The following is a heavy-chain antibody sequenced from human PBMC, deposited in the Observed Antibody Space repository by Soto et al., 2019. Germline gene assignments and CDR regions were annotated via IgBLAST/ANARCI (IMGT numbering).Heavy chain of an antibody. CDR2: MNPNSGNT. CDR1: GYTFTSYD. CDR3: ARPATTVTHYGLDA. D-gene: IGHD4-17*01. Sequence: QVQLVQSGAEVKKPGASVKVSCKASGYTFTSYDINWVRQATGQGLEWMGWMNPNSGNTGDAQKFQGRVTETSNTPSGAADSEPSSLTGEATAVYFCARPATTVTHYGLDAWGQSTTVTVA. J-gene: IGHJ6*02. V-gene: IGHV1-8*01.